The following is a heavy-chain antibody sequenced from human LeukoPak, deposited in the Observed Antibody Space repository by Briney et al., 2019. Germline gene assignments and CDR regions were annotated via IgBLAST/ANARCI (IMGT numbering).Heavy chain of an antibody. CDR2: ISGSGGDT. J-gene: IGHJ5*02. CDR1: GFTFTSYA. CDR3: ARGYISPRMNWFDP. V-gene: IGHV3-23*01. Sequence: PGGSLRLSCAASGFTFTSYAMSRVRQAPGKGLEWVSGISGSGGDTYYADSVKGRFTISRDNSKTTLYLQMNSLRAEDTAVYYCARGYISPRMNWFDPWGQGTLVTVSS. D-gene: IGHD3-16*02.